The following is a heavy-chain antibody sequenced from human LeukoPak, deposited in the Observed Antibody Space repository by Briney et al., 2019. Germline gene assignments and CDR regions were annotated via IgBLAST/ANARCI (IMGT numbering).Heavy chain of an antibody. Sequence: SETLSLTCAVYGGSFSGYYWSWIRQPPGKGLEWIGEINHSGSTNYNPSLKSRVTISVDTSKNQFSLQLNSVTPEDTAVYYCARGSTYDYYYYMDVWAKGTTVTISS. CDR3: ARGSTYDYYYYMDV. CDR1: GGSFSGYY. CDR2: INHSGST. V-gene: IGHV4-34*01. J-gene: IGHJ6*03.